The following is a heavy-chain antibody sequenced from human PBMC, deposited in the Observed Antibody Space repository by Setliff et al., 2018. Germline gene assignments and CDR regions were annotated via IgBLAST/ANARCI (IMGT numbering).Heavy chain of an antibody. J-gene: IGHJ6*02. V-gene: IGHV3-23*01. Sequence: PGGSLRLSCAASGFTFSSSAMAWVRQAPGKGLEWVSAISSTITSTYYADSGKGRFTISRDNSKNTLYLQMNSLRAEDTAVYYCAKHGAYNDFLTGYNFYYDVDVWGQGTTVTVSS. CDR1: GFTFSSSA. CDR3: AKHGAYNDFLTGYNFYYDVDV. CDR2: ISSTITST. D-gene: IGHD3-9*01.